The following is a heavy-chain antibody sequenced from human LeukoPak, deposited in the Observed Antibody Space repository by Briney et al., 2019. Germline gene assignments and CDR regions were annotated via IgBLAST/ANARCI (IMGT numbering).Heavy chain of an antibody. D-gene: IGHD3-22*01. CDR3: ASSYYYDSSGFDY. CDR1: GFTFSSYG. Sequence: GRSLRLSCAASGFTFSSYGMHWVRRAPGKGLEWVAVISYDGSNKYYADSVKGRFTISRDNSKNTLYLQMNSLRAEDTAVYYCASSYYYDSSGFDYWGQGTLVTVSS. J-gene: IGHJ4*02. V-gene: IGHV3-30*03. CDR2: ISYDGSNK.